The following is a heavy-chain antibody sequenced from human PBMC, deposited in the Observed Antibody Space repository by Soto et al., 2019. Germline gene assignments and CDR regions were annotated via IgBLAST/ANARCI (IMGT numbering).Heavy chain of an antibody. CDR3: ATLGALAHRSPNHDY. V-gene: IGHV4-31*03. J-gene: IGHJ4*02. Sequence: KPSETLSLTCTVSDVSISSGNYYWSWIRQHPGKGLEWVGYIYHSGSTQYSPSLKSRLSMSVDTSKNQFSLKLSSVTSADTALYYRATLGALAHRSPNHDYCGQGTLVTVSS. CDR1: DVSISSGNYY. D-gene: IGHD3-16*01. CDR2: IYHSGST.